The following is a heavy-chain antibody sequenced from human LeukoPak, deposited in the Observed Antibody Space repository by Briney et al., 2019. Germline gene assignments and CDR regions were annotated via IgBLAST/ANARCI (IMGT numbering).Heavy chain of an antibody. CDR1: GGTFSSYA. D-gene: IGHD4-17*01. J-gene: IGHJ6*02. V-gene: IGHV1-69*01. CDR2: IIPIFGTA. Sequence: SVKVSCKASGGTFSSYAISWVRQAPGQGLEWMGGIIPIFGTANYAQKFQGRVTITADESTSTAYMELSSLRSEDTAVYYCARPSLDYVYYYYGMDVWGQGTTVTVSS. CDR3: ARPSLDYVYYYYGMDV.